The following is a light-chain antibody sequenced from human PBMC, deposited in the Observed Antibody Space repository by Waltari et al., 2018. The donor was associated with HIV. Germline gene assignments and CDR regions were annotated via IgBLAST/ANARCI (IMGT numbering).Light chain of an antibody. CDR3: QQYYSTPRT. Sequence: DIVMTQSPDSLVVSLGERATINCKSSQSVLYSSNNKNYLAWYQQKPGQPPKLLIYWASTREAGVPDRFSGSGSGTDFTLTISSLQADDVAVYYCQQYYSTPRTFGQGTKVEIK. CDR2: WAS. CDR1: QSVLYSSNNKNY. V-gene: IGKV4-1*01. J-gene: IGKJ1*01.